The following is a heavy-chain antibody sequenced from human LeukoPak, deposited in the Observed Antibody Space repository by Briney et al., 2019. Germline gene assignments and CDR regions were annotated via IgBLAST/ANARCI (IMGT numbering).Heavy chain of an antibody. CDR1: GFTFTDYY. Sequence: ASVKVSCKASGFTFTDYYLHWVRQAPGQGLEWMGRIILNNGATNYAQKFQGRVTLTRDTSISTAYMELSGQTSDDTAVYYCATDGGNHNFDYWGQGTLVTVSS. CDR3: ATDGGNHNFDY. V-gene: IGHV1-2*06. J-gene: IGHJ4*02. D-gene: IGHD1-14*01. CDR2: IILNNGAT.